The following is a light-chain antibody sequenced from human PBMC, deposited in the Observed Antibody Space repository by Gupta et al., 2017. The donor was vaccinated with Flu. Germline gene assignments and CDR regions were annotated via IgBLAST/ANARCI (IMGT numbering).Light chain of an antibody. CDR2: AAS. J-gene: IGKJ2*01. Sequence: ELVLTQSSGTLSLSPGERATLSCRASPTIRASFLAWYQQKPGQAPRLLIYAASSRATGIPGRFSGSGSGTDFTLTISRLEPEDFAVYYCQQYGSSPYTFGQGTKLEIK. CDR3: QQYGSSPYT. CDR1: PTIRASF. V-gene: IGKV3-20*01.